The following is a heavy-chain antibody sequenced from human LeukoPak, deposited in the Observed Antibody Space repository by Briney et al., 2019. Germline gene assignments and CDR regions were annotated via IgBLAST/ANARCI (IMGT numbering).Heavy chain of an antibody. Sequence: ASVKVSCKVSGYTFTSYYMHWVRQAPGQGLEWMGIINPSGGSTSYAQKLQGRVTMTTDTSTSTAYMELRSLRSDDTAVYYCARDLVEHAFDIWGQGTMVTVSS. D-gene: IGHD3-16*01. J-gene: IGHJ3*02. V-gene: IGHV1-46*01. CDR3: ARDLVEHAFDI. CDR1: GYTFTSYY. CDR2: INPSGGST.